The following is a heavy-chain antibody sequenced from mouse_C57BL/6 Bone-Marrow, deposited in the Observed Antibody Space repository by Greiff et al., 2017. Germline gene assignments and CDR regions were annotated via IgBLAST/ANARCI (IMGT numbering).Heavy chain of an antibody. D-gene: IGHD1-1*01. J-gene: IGHJ1*03. CDR2: IRNKANNHAT. Sequence: EVQRVESGGGLVQPGGSMKLSCAASGFTFSDAWMDWVRQSPEKGLEWVAEIRNKANNHATYYAESVKGRFTISRDDSKSSVYLQMNSLRAEDTGIYYCTRDYGSSFYWYFDVWGTGTTVTVSS. CDR1: GFTFSDAW. CDR3: TRDYGSSFYWYFDV. V-gene: IGHV6-6*01.